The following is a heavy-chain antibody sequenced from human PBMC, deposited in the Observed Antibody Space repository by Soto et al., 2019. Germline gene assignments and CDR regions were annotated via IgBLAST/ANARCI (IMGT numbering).Heavy chain of an antibody. CDR1: GYTFTSYG. CDR2: MNPATGNT. D-gene: IGHD6-13*01. CDR3: ARGGDTSTWYDLDY. J-gene: IGHJ4*02. Sequence: ASVKVSCKASGYTFTSYGISWVRQAPGQGLEWMGWMNPATGNTGYAQKFQGRVTMTRNTSINTAYMELSSLRSEDTAVYFCARGGDTSTWYDLDYWGQGALVTVSS. V-gene: IGHV1-8*02.